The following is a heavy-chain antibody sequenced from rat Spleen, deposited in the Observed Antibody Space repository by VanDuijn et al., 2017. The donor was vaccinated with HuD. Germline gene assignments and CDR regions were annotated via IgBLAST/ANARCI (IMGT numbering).Heavy chain of an antibody. D-gene: IGHD1-7*01. CDR2: ISSGGVNT. V-gene: IGHV5-25*01. Sequence: EVQLVESGGGLVQPGGSLKLSCAASGFTFSDYYMAWVRQATTKGLEWVASISSGGVNTYYRDSVKGRFTISRENAKNTLYLQMNSLRSEDTATYYCARHGYGYGNYFDYWGQGVMVTVSS. J-gene: IGHJ2*01. CDR3: ARHGYGYGNYFDY. CDR1: GFTFSDYY.